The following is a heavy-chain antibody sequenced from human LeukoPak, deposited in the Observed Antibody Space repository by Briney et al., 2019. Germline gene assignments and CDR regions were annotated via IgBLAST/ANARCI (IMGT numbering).Heavy chain of an antibody. CDR1: GGSISSFY. J-gene: IGHJ4*02. D-gene: IGHD6-6*01. V-gene: IGHV4-4*07. Sequence: PSETLSLTCTVSGGSISSFYWSWIRHPAGRGREWVGRIYTSGSTNYNPSLKSRITMSVDTSNNQFSLKLSSVTAADTAVYYCARVGIAAPYYFDYWGQGTLVTVSS. CDR2: IYTSGST. CDR3: ARVGIAAPYYFDY.